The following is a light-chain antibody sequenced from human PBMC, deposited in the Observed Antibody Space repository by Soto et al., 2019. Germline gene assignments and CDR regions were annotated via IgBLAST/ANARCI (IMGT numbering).Light chain of an antibody. V-gene: IGKV1-39*01. J-gene: IGKJ2*01. Sequence: DIQMTQSPSSLSVSIGDRVTITCRASQSIATYSNWYQQKPGKAPDLLIYAASSLHSGVPSRFSGSGSGTHFTLTIIRLQPEDFASYYCQQTYTTPYTFGRGTKLEI. CDR2: AAS. CDR1: QSIATY. CDR3: QQTYTTPYT.